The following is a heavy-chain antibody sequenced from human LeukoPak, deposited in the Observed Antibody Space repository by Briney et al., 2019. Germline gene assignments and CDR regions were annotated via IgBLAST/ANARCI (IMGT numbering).Heavy chain of an antibody. CDR1: GFTFSSYW. CDR3: TRNSGWYGLS. Sequence: GGSLRLSCAASGFTFSSYWMSWVRQAPGKGLEWVANIKQDGSEKYYVDSVKGRFTISRDNSNNTLFLHLNSLRGEDTAVYYCTRNSGWYGLSWGQGTLVTVSS. V-gene: IGHV3-7*03. CDR2: IKQDGSEK. D-gene: IGHD6-19*01. J-gene: IGHJ1*01.